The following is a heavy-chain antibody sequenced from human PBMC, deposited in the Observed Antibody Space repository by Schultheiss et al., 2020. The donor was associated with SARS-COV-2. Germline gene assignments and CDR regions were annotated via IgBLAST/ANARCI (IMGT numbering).Heavy chain of an antibody. CDR1: GFTFSNAW. J-gene: IGHJ4*02. V-gene: IGHV3-30*07. CDR2: ISYDGSNK. D-gene: IGHD5-18*01. CDR3: ARALHPTAMVMGG. Sequence: GGSLRLSCAASGFTFSNAWMSWIRQAPGKGLEWVAVISYDGSNKYYADSVKGRFTISRDNSKNTLYLQMNSLRAEDTAVYYCARALHPTAMVMGGWGQGTLVTVSS.